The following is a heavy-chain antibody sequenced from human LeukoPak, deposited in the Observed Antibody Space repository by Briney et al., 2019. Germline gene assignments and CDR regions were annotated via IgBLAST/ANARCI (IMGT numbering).Heavy chain of an antibody. CDR2: IYSGGST. D-gene: IGHD5-24*01. J-gene: IGHJ6*02. Sequence: GGSLRLSCAASGFTVSSNYMSWVRQAPGKGLEWVSVIYSGGSTYYADSVKGRFTISRDNSKNTLYLQMNSLRAEDTAVYYCAREMATINYYYGMDVWGQGTTVTVSS. CDR1: GFTVSSNY. V-gene: IGHV3-66*01. CDR3: AREMATINYYYGMDV.